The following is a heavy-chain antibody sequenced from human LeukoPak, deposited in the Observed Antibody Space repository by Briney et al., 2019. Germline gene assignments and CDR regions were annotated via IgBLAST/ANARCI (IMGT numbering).Heavy chain of an antibody. D-gene: IGHD4-17*01. CDR1: GFIFSKCW. CDR2: IKGDGSED. CDR3: ARDMGIYTNYGAY. J-gene: IGHJ4*02. V-gene: IGHV3-7*01. Sequence: GGSLRLSCAASGFIFSKCWMTWVRQPPGKGLEWVANIKGDGSEDEYVDSVKGRFTISRDNAQNSLFLQMDNLRGEDTAVYYCARDMGIYTNYGAYWGQGTLVTVSS.